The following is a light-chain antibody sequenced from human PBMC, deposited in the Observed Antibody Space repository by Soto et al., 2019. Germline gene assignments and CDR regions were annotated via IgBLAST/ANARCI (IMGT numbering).Light chain of an antibody. Sequence: HSARTQPASGSRAERQGRRISCTGTSSDVVCYNYISWYPQHPGKAPKLMIYDVSNPPAGGSNRFSCSKSGKPASLTIPWLQAEDEADYYCSSYTSRSFYVFGTGTKVSVL. CDR1: SSDVVCYNY. V-gene: IGLV2-14*01. CDR3: SSYTSRSFYV. J-gene: IGLJ1*01. CDR2: DVS.